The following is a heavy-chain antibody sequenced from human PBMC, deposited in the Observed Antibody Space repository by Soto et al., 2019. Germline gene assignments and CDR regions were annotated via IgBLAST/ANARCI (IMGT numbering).Heavy chain of an antibody. J-gene: IGHJ4*02. CDR1: GYTFTKYE. CDR3: AAMGREYGDPFDY. CDR2: MNPNSADT. Sequence: QVQLVQSGAEVKKPGASVKVSCKASGYTFTKYEIHWVRQATGQGLEWMGWMNPNSADTGYAQKFQGRLTMTRDSSTSTAYVELSGLRSEDAAVYYCAAMGREYGDPFDYWGQGSLVTVSS. D-gene: IGHD4-17*01. V-gene: IGHV1-8*01.